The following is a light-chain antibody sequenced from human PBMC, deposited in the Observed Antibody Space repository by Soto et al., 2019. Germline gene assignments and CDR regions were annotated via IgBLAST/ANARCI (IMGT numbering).Light chain of an antibody. CDR2: LEGSGSY. J-gene: IGLJ3*02. V-gene: IGLV4-60*03. CDR3: ETWDSNTHTV. CDR1: SGHSSYI. Sequence: QSVLTQSSSASASLGSSVKLTCTLSSGHSSYIIAWHQQQPGKAPRYLMKLEGSGSYNKGSGVPDRFSGSSSEADRYLTHSIIQSEDEAEYYCETWDSNTHTVFSAGIELADL.